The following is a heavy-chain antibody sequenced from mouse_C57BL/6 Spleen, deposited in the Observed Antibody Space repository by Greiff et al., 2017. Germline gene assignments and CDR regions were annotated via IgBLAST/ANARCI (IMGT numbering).Heavy chain of an antibody. CDR1: GYTFTNYW. D-gene: IGHD1-1*01. J-gene: IGHJ1*03. V-gene: IGHV1-63*01. CDR3: ARFYYYGSSYSGFDV. CDR2: IYPGGGYT. Sequence: LEESGAELVRPGTSVKMSCKASGYTFTNYWIGWAKQRPGHGLEWIGDIYPGGGYTNYNEKFKGKATLTADKSSSTAYMQFSSLTSEDSAIYYCARFYYYGSSYSGFDVWGTGTTVTVSS.